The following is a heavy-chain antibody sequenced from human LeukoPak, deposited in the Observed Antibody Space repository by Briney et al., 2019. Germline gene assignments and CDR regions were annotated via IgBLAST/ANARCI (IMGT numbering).Heavy chain of an antibody. Sequence: GGSLRLSCAASGFTFSSYSMNWVRQAPGKGLEWVSSISSSSSYIYYADSVKGRFTISRDNAKNSLYLQTNSLRAEDTAVYYCASGGGSGGTHDYWGQGTLVT. CDR2: ISSSSSYI. CDR1: GFTFSSYS. CDR3: ASGGGSGGTHDY. J-gene: IGHJ4*02. V-gene: IGHV3-21*01. D-gene: IGHD3-10*01.